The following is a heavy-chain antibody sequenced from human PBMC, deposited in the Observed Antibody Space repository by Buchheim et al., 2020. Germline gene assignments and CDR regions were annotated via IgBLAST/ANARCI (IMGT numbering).Heavy chain of an antibody. J-gene: IGHJ4*02. CDR2: INHSGST. Sequence: QVQLQQWGAGLLKPSETLSLTCAVYGGSFSGYYWSWIRQPPGKGLEWIGEINHSGSTNYNPSLKSRVTISVATSKNQFSLKLSSVTAADTAVYYCARRRGSYCGGDCYSHYFDYWGQGTL. V-gene: IGHV4-34*01. D-gene: IGHD2-21*02. CDR3: ARRRGSYCGGDCYSHYFDY. CDR1: GGSFSGYY.